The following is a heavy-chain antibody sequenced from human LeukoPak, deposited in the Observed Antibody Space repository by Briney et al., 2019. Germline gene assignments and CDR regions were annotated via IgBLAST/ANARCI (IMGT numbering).Heavy chain of an antibody. CDR3: AKDHQNYYGSGSYGY. Sequence: GGSLRLSCVASGFNFADYSMDWVRQAPGKGLEWVASISGSSSFIFYADSLKGRFTISRDNDKNSLYLQMNSLRAEDTALYYCAKDHQNYYGSGSYGYWGQGTLVTVSS. CDR2: ISGSSSFI. CDR1: GFNFADYS. V-gene: IGHV3-21*04. J-gene: IGHJ4*02. D-gene: IGHD3-10*01.